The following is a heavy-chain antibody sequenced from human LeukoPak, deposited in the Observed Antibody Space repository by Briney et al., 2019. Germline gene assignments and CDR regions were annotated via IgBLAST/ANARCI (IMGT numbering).Heavy chain of an antibody. Sequence: GGSLRLSCAASGFTFSSYWMHWVRQAPGKGLVWVSRINSDGSSTSYADSVKGRFTISRDNAKNTLYLQMTSLRAEDTAVYYCARSWTNYYGMDVWGQGTTVTVPS. J-gene: IGHJ6*02. CDR3: ARSWTNYYGMDV. V-gene: IGHV3-74*01. CDR1: GFTFSSYW. CDR2: INSDGSST. D-gene: IGHD1-1*01.